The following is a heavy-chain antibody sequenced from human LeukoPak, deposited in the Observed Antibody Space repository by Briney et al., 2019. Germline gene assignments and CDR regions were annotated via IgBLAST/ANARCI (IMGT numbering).Heavy chain of an antibody. CDR2: ISAYNGNT. CDR3: ARDHEDDILTCDNFDY. Sequence: ASVKVSCKASGYTFTSYGISWVRQAPGQGLEWMGWISAYNGNTNYAQKLQGRVTMTTDTSTSTAYMELRSLRSDDTAVYYCARDHEDDILTCDNFDYWGQGTLVTVSS. CDR1: GYTFTSYG. J-gene: IGHJ4*02. V-gene: IGHV1-18*01. D-gene: IGHD3-9*01.